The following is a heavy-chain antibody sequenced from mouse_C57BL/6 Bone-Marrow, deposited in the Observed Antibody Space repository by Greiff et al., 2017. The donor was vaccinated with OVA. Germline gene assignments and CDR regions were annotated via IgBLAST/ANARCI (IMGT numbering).Heavy chain of an antibody. J-gene: IGHJ4*01. CDR2: LDPSDSYT. D-gene: IGHD1-1*01. CDR3: ARSGTTEAMDY. CDR1: GYTFTSYW. V-gene: IGHV1-50*01. Sequence: QVQLQQSGAELVKPGASVKLSCKASGYTFTSYWMQWVKQRPGQGLEWIGELDPSDSYTNYNQTFKGKATLTVDTSSNPAYMQLSSLTSEDSAVYYCARSGTTEAMDYWGQGTSVTVSS.